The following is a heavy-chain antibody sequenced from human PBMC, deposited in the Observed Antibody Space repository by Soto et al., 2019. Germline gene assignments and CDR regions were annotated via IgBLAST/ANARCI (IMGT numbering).Heavy chain of an antibody. V-gene: IGHV4-59*01. J-gene: IGHJ4*02. CDR2: IYKSEST. D-gene: IGHD1-1*01. CDR3: VTGAGWVPDY. Sequence: SETLSLTCTVSCDSISSFYCNWVRQAPGKGLEWIGYIYKSESTKYNPSLQSRVTISADTSKNQFSLRLTSVTAADTAIYYCVTGAGWVPDYWGQGTLVTVSS. CDR1: CDSISSFY.